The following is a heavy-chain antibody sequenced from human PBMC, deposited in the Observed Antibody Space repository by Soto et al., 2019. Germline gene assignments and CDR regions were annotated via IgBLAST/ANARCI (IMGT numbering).Heavy chain of an antibody. V-gene: IGHV1-46*04. CDR2: INPSGGST. J-gene: IGHJ4*02. CDR1: GYTFTSYY. CDR3: ARGLMTTVTTQIAY. Sequence: QVQLVQSGAEVKKPGASVKVSCKASGYTFTSYYMHCVRQAPGQGLEWLGIINPSGGSTSYAQKLQGKVTMTRDTSTSTVYMELSSLRSEDTAVYYCARGLMTTVTTQIAYWGQGTLVTVSS. D-gene: IGHD4-17*01.